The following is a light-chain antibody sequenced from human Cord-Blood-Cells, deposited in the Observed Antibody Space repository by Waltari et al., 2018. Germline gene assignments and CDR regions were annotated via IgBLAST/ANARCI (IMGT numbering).Light chain of an antibody. Sequence: DIQMTQSPSSLSASVGDRVPITCRASQSISSYLNWYQQKPGKAPKLLIYAASSLQSGVRSRFSVSGSGSEFTLTISSLRPEDVATYYCQRSHSTPRALTFGGGTKVEIK. J-gene: IGKJ4*01. V-gene: IGKV1-39*01. CDR1: QSISSY. CDR2: AAS. CDR3: QRSHSTPRALT.